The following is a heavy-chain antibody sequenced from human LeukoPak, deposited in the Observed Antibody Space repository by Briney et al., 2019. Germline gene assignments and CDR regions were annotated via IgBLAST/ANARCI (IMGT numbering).Heavy chain of an antibody. D-gene: IGHD2-15*01. CDR2: ISAYNGNT. CDR1: GYTFTSYG. Sequence: EASVKVSCKASGYTFTSYGISWVRQAPGQGLEWMGWISAYNGNTNYAQKLQGRVTMTTDTSTSTAYMELRSLRSDDTAVYYCARVGLVVVAALDPNWFDPWGQGTLVTVSS. V-gene: IGHV1-18*01. CDR3: ARVGLVVVAALDPNWFDP. J-gene: IGHJ5*02.